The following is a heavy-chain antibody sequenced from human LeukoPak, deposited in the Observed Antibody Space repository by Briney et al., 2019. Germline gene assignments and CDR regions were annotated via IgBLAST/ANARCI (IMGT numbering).Heavy chain of an antibody. J-gene: IGHJ4*02. CDR3: AKDGGYNPKYYFDY. CDR2: ITWNSDTI. V-gene: IGHV3-9*01. CDR1: GFTFDDYV. Sequence: PGGSLRLSCAASGFTFDDYVMHWVRQAPGKGLEGVSGITWNSDTIAYADSVKGRFTISRDNAKNSLYLQMNSLRAEDTALYYCAKDGGYNPKYYFDYWGQGTLVTVSS. D-gene: IGHD5-24*01.